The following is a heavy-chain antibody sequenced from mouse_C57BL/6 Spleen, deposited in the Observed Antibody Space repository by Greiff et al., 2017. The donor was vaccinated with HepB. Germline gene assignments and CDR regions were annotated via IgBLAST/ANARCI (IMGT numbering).Heavy chain of an antibody. D-gene: IGHD1-1*01. CDR3: ARYGYGSSSWFAY. V-gene: IGHV1-81*01. CDR2: IYPRSGNT. Sequence: QFHVKQSGAELARPGASVKLSCKASGYTFTSYGISWVKQRTGQGLEWIGEIYPRSGNTYYNEKFKGKATLTADKSSSTAYMELRSLTSEDSAVYFCARYGYGSSSWFAYWGQGTLVTVSA. CDR1: GYTFTSYG. J-gene: IGHJ3*01.